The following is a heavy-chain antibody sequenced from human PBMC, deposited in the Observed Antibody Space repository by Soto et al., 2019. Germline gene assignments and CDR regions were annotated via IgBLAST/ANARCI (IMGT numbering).Heavy chain of an antibody. CDR1: GFTFSNAW. Sequence: GGSLRLSCAASGFTFSNAWMSWVRQAPGKGLEWVGRIKSKTDGGTTDYAAPVKGRFTISRDDSKNTLYLQMNSLKTEDTAVYYCNAWLGYCSGGSCYLTWAYYYYYGIDVWNQGTTVTVSS. D-gene: IGHD2-15*01. CDR2: IKSKTDGGTT. V-gene: IGHV3-15*01. CDR3: NAWLGYCSGGSCYLTWAYYYYYGIDV. J-gene: IGHJ6*02.